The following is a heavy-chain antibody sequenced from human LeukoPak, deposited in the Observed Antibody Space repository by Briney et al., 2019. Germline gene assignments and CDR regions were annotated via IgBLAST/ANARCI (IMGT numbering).Heavy chain of an antibody. Sequence: GGSLRLSCAASGFTFNDYYMSWIRQAPGKGLEWLSYINIGGTNTHYADSVKGRFTISRDNAKKSLYLEMNNLRAEDTAVYYCAADGAGFDTWGQGVLVTVSS. CDR2: INIGGTNT. V-gene: IGHV3-11*01. CDR1: GFTFNDYY. D-gene: IGHD5-24*01. CDR3: AADGAGFDT. J-gene: IGHJ5*02.